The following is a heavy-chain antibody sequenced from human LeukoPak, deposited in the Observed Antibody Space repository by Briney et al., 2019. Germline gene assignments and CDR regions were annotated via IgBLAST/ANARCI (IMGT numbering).Heavy chain of an antibody. D-gene: IGHD6-19*01. CDR1: GYTFTGYH. CDR2: INPNSGGT. J-gene: IGHJ4*02. Sequence: APLKVSCKASGYTFTGYHMHWVRQAPGQGLEWMEWINPNSGGTNYAQKFQGRVTMTRDTSISTAYMELSRLRSDDTAVYYCATPSIAVAGQVYYFDYWGQGTLVTVSS. V-gene: IGHV1-2*02. CDR3: ATPSIAVAGQVYYFDY.